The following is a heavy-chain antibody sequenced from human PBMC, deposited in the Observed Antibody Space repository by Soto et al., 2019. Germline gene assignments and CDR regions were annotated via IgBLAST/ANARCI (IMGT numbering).Heavy chain of an antibody. CDR1: GFTFKSYA. CDR3: ARGGYCTTITCYANFFYMDV. J-gene: IGHJ6*03. CDR2: VSGSGGGT. Sequence: EVQLLESGGGLEQAGGSLRVSCAASGFTFKSYAMTWVRQAPGKGLEWVSSVSGSGGGTYYADSVKGRFTISRDNPKNTVYLQMNSLRAEDTAVYYCARGGYCTTITCYANFFYMDVWGKGTSVTVS. V-gene: IGHV3-23*01. D-gene: IGHD2-2*01.